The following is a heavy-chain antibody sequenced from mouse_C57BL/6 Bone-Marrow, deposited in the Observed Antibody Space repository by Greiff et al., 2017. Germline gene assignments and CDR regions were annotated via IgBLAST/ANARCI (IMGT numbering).Heavy chain of an antibody. CDR1: GFTFSDYY. V-gene: IGHV5-12*01. Sequence: DVTLVESGGGLVQPGGSLKLSCAASGFTFSDYYMYWVRQTPEKRLEWVAYISNGGGSTYYPDTVKGRFTISRDNAKNTLYLQMSRLKSEDTAMYYCARQGYSNNWYFDVWGTGTTVTVSS. D-gene: IGHD2-5*01. J-gene: IGHJ1*03. CDR2: ISNGGGST. CDR3: ARQGYSNNWYFDV.